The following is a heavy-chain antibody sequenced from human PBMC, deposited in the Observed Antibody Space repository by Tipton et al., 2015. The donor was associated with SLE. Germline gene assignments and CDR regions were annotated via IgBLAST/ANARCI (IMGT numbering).Heavy chain of an antibody. D-gene: IGHD2-2*01. V-gene: IGHV4-59*01. CDR2: IYYSGST. CDR1: GGSIGNYY. J-gene: IGHJ3*02. CDR3: AASVLPTAPDGFDI. Sequence: TLSLTCIVSGGSIGNYYWTWIRQPPGKGLEWIGYIYYSGSTNYNASLKSRVTISEDTSKKQFSLKLKYVTAADTAVYYCAASVLPTAPDGFDIWGQGTMVTVSS.